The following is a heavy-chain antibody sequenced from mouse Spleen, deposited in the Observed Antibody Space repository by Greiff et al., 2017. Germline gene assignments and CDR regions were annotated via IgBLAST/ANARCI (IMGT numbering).Heavy chain of an antibody. D-gene: IGHD1-2*01. CDR2: IYPGSGST. CDR3: AREGSLLRHAGAMDY. J-gene: IGHJ4*01. CDR1: GYTFTSYW. Sequence: VQLQQPGAELVKPGASVKMSCKASGYTFTSYWITWVKQRPGQGLEWIGDIYPGSGSTNYNEKFKSKATLTVDTSSSTAYMQLSSLTSEDSAVYYCAREGSLLRHAGAMDYWGQGTSVTVSS. V-gene: IGHV1-55*01.